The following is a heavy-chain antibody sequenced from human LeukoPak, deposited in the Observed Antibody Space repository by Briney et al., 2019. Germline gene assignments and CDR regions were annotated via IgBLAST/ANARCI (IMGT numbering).Heavy chain of an antibody. J-gene: IGHJ4*02. CDR2: IYSGGST. Sequence: GGSLRLSCAASGFTVSSNYMSWVRQAPGKGLEWVSVIYSGGSTYYADSVKGRFTISRDNSKNTLYLQMNSLRAEDTAVYYCARNAEWYYFDYWGQGTLVTVSS. D-gene: IGHD3-3*01. V-gene: IGHV3-66*01. CDR1: GFTVSSNY. CDR3: ARNAEWYYFDY.